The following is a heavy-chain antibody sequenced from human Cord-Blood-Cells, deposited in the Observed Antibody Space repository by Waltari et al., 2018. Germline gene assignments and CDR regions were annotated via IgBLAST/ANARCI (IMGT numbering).Heavy chain of an antibody. D-gene: IGHD2-2*01. CDR3: ARTHIVVVPAAEDY. CDR1: TFTSYG. V-gene: IGHV1-18*01. Sequence: TFTSYGISWVRQAPGQGLEWMGWISAYNGNTNYAQKLQGRVTMTTDTSTSTAYMELRSLRSDDTAVYYCARTHIVVVPAAEDYWGQGTLVTVSS. CDR2: ISAYNGNT. J-gene: IGHJ4*02.